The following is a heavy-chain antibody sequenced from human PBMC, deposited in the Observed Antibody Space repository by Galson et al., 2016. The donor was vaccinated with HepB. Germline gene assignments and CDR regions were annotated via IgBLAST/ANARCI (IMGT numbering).Heavy chain of an antibody. CDR1: RFTFSTYP. V-gene: IGHV3-48*02. Sequence: SLRLSCAASRFTFSTYPMSWFRQAPGKGLEWVSYISSSGSTMYYAESVKGQFTISRDNAKNSLYLQMNSLRDEDTAVYYRARDIRCYGFYMDIWGKGTTVTVSS. CDR2: ISSSGSTM. D-gene: IGHD2-8*01. CDR3: ARDIRCYGFYMDI. J-gene: IGHJ6*03.